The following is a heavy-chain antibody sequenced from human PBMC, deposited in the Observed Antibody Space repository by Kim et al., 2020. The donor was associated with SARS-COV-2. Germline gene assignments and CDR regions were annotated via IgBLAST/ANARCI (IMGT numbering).Heavy chain of an antibody. V-gene: IGHV3-23*01. D-gene: IGHD3-22*01. CDR2: IRGGGAIS. Sequence: GGSLRLSCAASGFHFESYAMSWVRQAPGEGLEWVSYIRGGGAISHYADPVKGRFTISRDNFKNTLYLQMNNLRGGDTAVYYCAKCSSSYGNYAFDVWRQGPVVTVS. CDR1: GFHFESYA. J-gene: IGHJ3*01. CDR3: AKCSSSYGNYAFDV.